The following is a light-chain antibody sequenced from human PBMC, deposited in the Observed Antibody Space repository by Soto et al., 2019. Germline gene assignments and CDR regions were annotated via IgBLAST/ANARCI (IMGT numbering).Light chain of an antibody. Sequence: IQLTQSPSSLSASVGDRVNITCRASQGISTYLAWYQQKPGKAPKLLIYAASTLQSGVPSRFSGSGSGTEFTLTISRLQPEDFATYYCQHLINYPITFGQGTRLEIK. CDR3: QHLINYPIT. CDR1: QGISTY. V-gene: IGKV1-9*01. J-gene: IGKJ5*01. CDR2: AAS.